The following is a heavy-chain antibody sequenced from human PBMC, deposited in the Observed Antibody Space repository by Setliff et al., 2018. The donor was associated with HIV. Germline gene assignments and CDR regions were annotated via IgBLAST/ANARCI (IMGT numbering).Heavy chain of an antibody. D-gene: IGHD2-21*02. CDR1: GYAFTGYY. CDR3: ARQGNIVVVTSFDY. CDR2: INPNSGGT. J-gene: IGHJ4*02. Sequence: SVKVSCKASGYAFTGYYVHWVRQAPGQGLEWMGWINPNSGGTNYAQKFQGRVNMTRDTSISTVHMELSRLTSDDTAVYYCARQGNIVVVTSFDYWGQGTLVTV. V-gene: IGHV1-2*02.